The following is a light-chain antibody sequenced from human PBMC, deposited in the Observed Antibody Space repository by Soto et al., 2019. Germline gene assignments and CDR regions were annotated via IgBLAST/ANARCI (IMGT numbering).Light chain of an antibody. V-gene: IGKV3-11*01. Sequence: EIVLTQSPATLSLSPGERATLSCRASQSVGSNLAWYQQKPGQAPRLLIYGASTRATGIPARFSGSGSGTDFTLTINSLEPEDFAVYYCQQRNVWPPITFGQGTRLEIK. J-gene: IGKJ5*01. CDR2: GAS. CDR3: QQRNVWPPIT. CDR1: QSVGSN.